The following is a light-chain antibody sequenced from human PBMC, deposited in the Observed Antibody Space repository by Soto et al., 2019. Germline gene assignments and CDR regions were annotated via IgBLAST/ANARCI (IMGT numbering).Light chain of an antibody. V-gene: IGLV2-14*03. J-gene: IGLJ1*01. Sequence: QSALTQPASVSGSPGQSITISCTGTSDDIGSYNRVSWYQQHPGKAPQLIFYEVTGRPSGVSNRFSGSKSGNTASLTISGLQAEDEAEYYCSSYTNVNTSACVFGTGTKVTVL. CDR2: EVT. CDR1: SDDIGSYNR. CDR3: SSYTNVNTSACV.